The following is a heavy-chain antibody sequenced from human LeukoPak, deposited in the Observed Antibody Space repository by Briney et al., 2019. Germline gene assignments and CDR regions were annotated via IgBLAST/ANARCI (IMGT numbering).Heavy chain of an antibody. J-gene: IGHJ4*02. Sequence: GGSLRLSCAASGFTFSSYGMHWVRQAPGKGLEWVAFVHYGGSNKYYADSVKGRFAISRDNSKNTLYLQMNSLRPEDTAVYYCARARPSMWIDYWGQGTLVTVSS. CDR2: VHYGGSNK. D-gene: IGHD5-12*01. CDR1: GFTFSSYG. CDR3: ARARPSMWIDY. V-gene: IGHV3-30*02.